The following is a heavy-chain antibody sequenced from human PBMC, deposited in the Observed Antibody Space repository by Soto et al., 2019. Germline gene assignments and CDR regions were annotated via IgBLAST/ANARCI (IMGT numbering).Heavy chain of an antibody. D-gene: IGHD6-13*01. V-gene: IGHV1-18*01. J-gene: IGHJ4*02. CDR3: AREWAAAGPLEN. Sequence: QVQLVQSGAEVKKPGASVKVSCKASGYTFTSYGLSWLRKAPRQGLAWMGWISAYDCNTNYAQKLQGRVPMTTDTSTSTAYMGLRCLRSDDTSVSYCAREWAAAGPLENWGQGTLGTVSA. CDR2: ISAYDCNT. CDR1: GYTFTSYG.